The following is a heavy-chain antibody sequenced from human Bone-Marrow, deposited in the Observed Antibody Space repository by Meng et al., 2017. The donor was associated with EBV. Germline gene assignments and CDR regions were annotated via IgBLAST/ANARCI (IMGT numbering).Heavy chain of an antibody. V-gene: IGHV4-34*01. D-gene: IGHD6-6*01. Sequence: HLPKRGAGLLKPLETRFPTSALCVGPFGGYYRSGIRQPPGKGLEWIGEINHSGSTNYIPSLMSRVTISVDTSKNKFSLKLSSVTAADTAVYYCASWASSIAARPPYYWGQGTLVTVAS. CDR1: VGPFGGYY. CDR2: INHSGST. J-gene: IGHJ4*02. CDR3: ASWASSIAARPPYY.